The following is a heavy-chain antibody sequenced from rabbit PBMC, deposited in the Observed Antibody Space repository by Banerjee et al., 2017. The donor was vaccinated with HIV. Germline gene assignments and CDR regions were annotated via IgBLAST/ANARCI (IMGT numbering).Heavy chain of an antibody. V-gene: IGHV1S45*01. CDR3: ARLYDYYTRYFNL. J-gene: IGHJ4*01. D-gene: IGHD8-1*01. CDR1: GFDFSSYYY. CDR2: INTSSGNT. Sequence: QEQLVESGGGLVKPEGSLTLTCKASGFDFSSYYYMCWVRQAPGKGLEWIACINTSSGNTVYATWAKGRFTISKTSWTTVTLQMTSLTAADTATYFCARLYDYYTRYFNLWGPGTLVTVS.